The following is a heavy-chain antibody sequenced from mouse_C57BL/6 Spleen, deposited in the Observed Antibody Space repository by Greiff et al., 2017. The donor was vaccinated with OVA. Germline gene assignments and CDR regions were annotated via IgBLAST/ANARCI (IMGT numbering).Heavy chain of an antibody. V-gene: IGHV1-15*01. CDR2: IDPETGGT. Sequence: QVQLQQSGAELVRPGASVTLSCKASGYTFTDYEMHWVKQTPVHGLEWIGAIDPETGGTAYNQKFKGKAILTADKSSSTAYMELRSLTSEDSAVYYCTRLNWDVENYWGQGTTLTVSS. D-gene: IGHD4-1*01. J-gene: IGHJ2*01. CDR3: TRLNWDVENY. CDR1: GYTFTDYE.